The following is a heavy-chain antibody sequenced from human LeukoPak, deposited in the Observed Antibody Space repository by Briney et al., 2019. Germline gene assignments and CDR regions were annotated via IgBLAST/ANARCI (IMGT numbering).Heavy chain of an antibody. Sequence: SETLSLTCTVSGGSISSGDYYWRWIRQPAGKGLEWIVYVYYTGSTSYNPSLKSRLSISVDTSKNQFSLTLSSVTAADTAVYYCARDRPGYYDSSGYSSAFDIWGQGTTVTVSS. J-gene: IGHJ3*02. CDR2: VYYTGST. V-gene: IGHV4-30-4*01. CDR3: ARDRPGYYDSSGYSSAFDI. D-gene: IGHD3-22*01. CDR1: GGSISSGDYY.